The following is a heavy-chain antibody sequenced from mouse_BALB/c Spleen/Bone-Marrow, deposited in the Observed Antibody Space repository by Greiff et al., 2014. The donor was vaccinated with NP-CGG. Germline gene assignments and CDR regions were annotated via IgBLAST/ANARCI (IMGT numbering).Heavy chain of an antibody. Sequence: VQLQQSGPGLVQPSQSLSITCTVSGFSLTSYGVHWVCQSPGKGLEWLGVIWRGGSTDYNAAFMSRLSITKDNSKSQVFFKMNSLQADDTAIYYCAKNLRGNYVRAMDYWGQGTSVTVTS. CDR3: AKNLRGNYVRAMDY. D-gene: IGHD2-1*01. CDR1: GFSLTSYG. J-gene: IGHJ4*01. CDR2: IWRGGST. V-gene: IGHV2-5*01.